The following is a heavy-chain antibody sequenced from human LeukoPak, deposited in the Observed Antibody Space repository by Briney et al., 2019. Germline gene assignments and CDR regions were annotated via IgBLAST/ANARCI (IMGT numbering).Heavy chain of an antibody. J-gene: IGHJ3*02. CDR1: GFTFSSYS. D-gene: IGHD3-10*01. V-gene: IGHV3-21*01. CDR2: ISSSSYI. CDR3: ARVLGSRRGDAFDI. Sequence: PGGSLRLSCAASGFTFSSYSMNWVRQAPGKGLEWVSSISSSSYIYYADSVKGRFTISRDNAKNSLYLQMNSLRAEDTAVYYCARVLGSRRGDAFDIWGQGTMVTVSS.